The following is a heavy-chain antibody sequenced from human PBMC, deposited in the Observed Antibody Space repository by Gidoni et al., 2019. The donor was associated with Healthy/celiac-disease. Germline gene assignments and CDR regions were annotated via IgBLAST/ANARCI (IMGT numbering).Heavy chain of an antibody. Sequence: EVQLVESGGGGVKPGGSLRVSGAAAGVTISNDGRSWVRQAPGRGLEWVGLIKRKPDGGTTDSAAPVKGRFPISRDDSKNTLYLQMNSLNPEDPAVYYCTTGGGYSYGYLGVVDYWGQGTLVTVSS. CDR1: GVTISNDG. J-gene: IGHJ4*02. CDR3: TTGGGYSYGYLGVVDY. CDR2: IKRKPDGGTT. V-gene: IGHV3-15*01. D-gene: IGHD5-18*01.